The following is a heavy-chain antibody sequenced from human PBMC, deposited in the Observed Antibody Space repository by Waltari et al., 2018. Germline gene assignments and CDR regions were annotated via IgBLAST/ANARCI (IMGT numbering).Heavy chain of an antibody. V-gene: IGHV4-4*07. D-gene: IGHD3-10*01. CDR3: AREVPNYYGSGSYYGKPYMDV. Sequence: QVQLQESGPGLVKPSETLSLTCTVSGGSISSYYWSWIRQPAGKGLEWIGRIYTSGSTNYNPSIKSRVTMSVDTSKNQFSLKLSSVTAADTAVYYCAREVPNYYGSGSYYGKPYMDVWGKGTTVTISS. CDR2: IYTSGST. J-gene: IGHJ6*03. CDR1: GGSISSYY.